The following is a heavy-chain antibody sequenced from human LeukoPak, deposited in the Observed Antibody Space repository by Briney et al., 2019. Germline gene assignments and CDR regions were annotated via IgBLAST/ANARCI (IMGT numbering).Heavy chain of an antibody. D-gene: IGHD2-21*02. CDR3: ARGFMTSSDY. J-gene: IGHJ4*02. CDR2: IYHSGST. V-gene: IGHV4-34*01. Sequence: SETLSLTCAVYGGSFSGYYWSWIRQPPGKGLEWIGYIYHSGSTYYNPSLKSRVTISVDRSKNQFSLKLSSVTAADTAVYYCARGFMTSSDYWGQGTLVTVSS. CDR1: GGSFSGYY.